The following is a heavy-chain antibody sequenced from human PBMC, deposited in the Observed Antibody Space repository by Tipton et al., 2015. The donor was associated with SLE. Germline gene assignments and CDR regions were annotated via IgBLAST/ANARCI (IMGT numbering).Heavy chain of an antibody. D-gene: IGHD1-26*01. CDR3: ARDSLTLGNWFGP. CDR1: GFTFSTYW. Sequence: SLRLSCAASGFTFSTYWMHWVRQAPGKGLVWVSRIKNDGSSTSYADSVKGRFTISRDNAKNTLYLQMNSLTAEDTAVYYCARDSLTLGNWFGPWGQGTLVTVSS. J-gene: IGHJ5*02. V-gene: IGHV3-74*01. CDR2: IKNDGSST.